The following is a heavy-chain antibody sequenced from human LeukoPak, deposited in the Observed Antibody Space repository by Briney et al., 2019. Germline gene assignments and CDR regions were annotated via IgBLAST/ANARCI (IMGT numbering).Heavy chain of an antibody. CDR3: ARGNSRYYYDSSGYEFDY. J-gene: IGHJ4*02. Sequence: PGRSLRLSCAASGFTFSSYAMHWVRQAPGKGLEWVAVISYDGSNKYYADSVKGRFTISRDNSKNTLYLQMNSLRAEDTAVYYCARGNSRYYYDSSGYEFDYWGQGTLVTVSS. V-gene: IGHV3-30-3*01. CDR1: GFTFSSYA. D-gene: IGHD3-22*01. CDR2: ISYDGSNK.